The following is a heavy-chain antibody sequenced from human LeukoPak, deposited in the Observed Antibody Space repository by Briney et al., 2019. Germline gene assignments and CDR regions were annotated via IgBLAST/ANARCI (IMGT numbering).Heavy chain of an antibody. CDR3: ARGIAARPALDY. J-gene: IGHJ4*02. D-gene: IGHD6-6*01. CDR1: GGSFSGYY. V-gene: IGHV4-34*01. CDR2: INHSGST. Sequence: PSETLSLTCAVYGGSFSGYYWSWIRQPPGKGLEWIGEINHSGSTNYNPSLKSRVTISVDTSKNQFSLKLSSVTAADTAVYYCARGIAARPALDYWGQGTLVTGSS.